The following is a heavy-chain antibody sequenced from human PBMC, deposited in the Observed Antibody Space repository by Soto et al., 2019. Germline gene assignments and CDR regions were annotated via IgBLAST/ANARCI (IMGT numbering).Heavy chain of an antibody. D-gene: IGHD3-10*01. Sequence: SSETLSLTCAVYGGSFSGYYWSWIRQPPGKGLEWIGEINHSGSTNYNPSLKSRVTISVDTSKNQFSLKLSSVTAADTAVYYCARGPGSGSYYDYWGQGTLVTVSS. V-gene: IGHV4-34*01. J-gene: IGHJ4*02. CDR2: INHSGST. CDR3: ARGPGSGSYYDY. CDR1: GGSFSGYY.